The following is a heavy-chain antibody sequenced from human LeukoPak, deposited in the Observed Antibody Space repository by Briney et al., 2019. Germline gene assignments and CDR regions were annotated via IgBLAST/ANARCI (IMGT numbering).Heavy chain of an antibody. CDR2: IYFSGSA. Sequence: PSETLSLTCTVSGDYISSSNYYWAWIRQPPGKGLEWIGSIYFSGSAYYNPSLKSRVTISADTSKNQFSLKLSSVTAADTAVYYCASRRGLYWGQGTLVTVSS. D-gene: IGHD6-25*01. CDR1: GDYISSSNYY. CDR3: ASRRGLY. J-gene: IGHJ4*02. V-gene: IGHV4-39*01.